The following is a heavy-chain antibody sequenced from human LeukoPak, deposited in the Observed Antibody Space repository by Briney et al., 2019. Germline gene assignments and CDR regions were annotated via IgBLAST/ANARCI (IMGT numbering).Heavy chain of an antibody. V-gene: IGHV1-69*05. D-gene: IGHD6-19*01. J-gene: IGHJ4*02. CDR2: IIPIFGTA. CDR1: GGTFSSYA. CDR3: AREIRDASGWYYFDY. Sequence: SVKVSCKASGGTFSSYAISWVRQAPGQGLEWMGGIIPIFGTANYAQKFQGRVTITTDESTSTAYMELSSLRSEDTAVYYCAREIRDASGWYYFDYWGQGTLVTVSS.